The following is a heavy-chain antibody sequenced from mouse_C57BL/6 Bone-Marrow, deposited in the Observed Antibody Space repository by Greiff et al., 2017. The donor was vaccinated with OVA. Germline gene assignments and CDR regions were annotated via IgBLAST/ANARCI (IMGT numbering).Heavy chain of an antibody. V-gene: IGHV2-5*01. J-gene: IGHJ4*01. Sequence: QVQLKQSGPGLVQPSQSLSITCTVSGFSLTSYGLHWVRQSPGKGLEWLGVIWRGGSTDYNAAFMSRLSITKDNSKSQVFFKMNSLQADDTAIYYCAKRGAYYSHYYAMDYWGQGTSVTVSS. CDR3: AKRGAYYSHYYAMDY. CDR1: GFSLTSYG. D-gene: IGHD2-12*01. CDR2: IWRGGST.